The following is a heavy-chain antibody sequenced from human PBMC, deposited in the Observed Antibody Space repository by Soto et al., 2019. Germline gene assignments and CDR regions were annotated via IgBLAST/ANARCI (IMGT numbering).Heavy chain of an antibody. CDR3: ARPMVRGVIITQFHY. CDR1: GFTFSSYS. CDR2: ISSSSSYI. Sequence: PGGSLRLSCAASGFTFSSYSMNWVRQAPGKGLEWVSSISSSSSYIYYADSVKGRFTISRDNAKNSLYLQMNSLRAEDTAVYYCARPMVRGVIITQFHYWGQRTLVTVSS. J-gene: IGHJ4*02. D-gene: IGHD3-10*01. V-gene: IGHV3-21*01.